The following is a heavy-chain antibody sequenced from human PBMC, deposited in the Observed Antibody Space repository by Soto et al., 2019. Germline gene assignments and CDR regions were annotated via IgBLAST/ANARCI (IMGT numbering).Heavy chain of an antibody. V-gene: IGHV1-18*01. CDR3: ARDCSGGSCYSHYYYYYGKDV. Sequence: ASVKVSCKASGYTFTSYGISWVRQAPGQGLEWMGWISAYNGNTNYAQKLQGRVTMTTDASTSTAYMELRSLRSDDTAVYYCARDCSGGSCYSHYYYYYGKDVWGQGTTVTVS. CDR1: GYTFTSYG. J-gene: IGHJ6*02. CDR2: ISAYNGNT. D-gene: IGHD2-15*01.